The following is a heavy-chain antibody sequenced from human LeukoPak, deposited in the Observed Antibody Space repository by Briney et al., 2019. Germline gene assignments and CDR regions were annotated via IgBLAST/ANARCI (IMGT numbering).Heavy chain of an antibody. CDR3: AKDSSTYIAAIAD. D-gene: IGHD6-13*01. V-gene: IGHV3-9*01. Sequence: GGSLRLSCAASGFTYDDYAMHWVRQAPGKGLEWVSGISWNSGSIDYADSVKGRFTISRDNAKNSLYLQMNSLRAEDTALYYCAKDSSTYIAAIADWGQGTLVTVSS. CDR1: GFTYDDYA. CDR2: ISWNSGSI. J-gene: IGHJ4*02.